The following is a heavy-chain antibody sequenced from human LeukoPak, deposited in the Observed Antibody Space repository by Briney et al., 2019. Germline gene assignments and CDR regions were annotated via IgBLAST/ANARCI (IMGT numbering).Heavy chain of an antibody. CDR3: ARDAKYYYDSSGFDY. Sequence: GGSLRLSCVVSGFSFSSYGMHWVRQAPGKGLEWVAVISYDGSSKYYADSVKGRFTISRDNSKNTLYLKMNSLRAEDTAVYYCARDAKYYYDSSGFDYWGQGTLVTVSS. CDR2: ISYDGSSK. V-gene: IGHV3-30*03. J-gene: IGHJ4*02. D-gene: IGHD3-22*01. CDR1: GFSFSSYG.